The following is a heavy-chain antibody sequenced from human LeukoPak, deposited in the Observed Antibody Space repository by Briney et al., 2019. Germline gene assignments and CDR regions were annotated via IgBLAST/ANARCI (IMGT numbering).Heavy chain of an antibody. D-gene: IGHD3-10*01. J-gene: IGHJ4*02. V-gene: IGHV5-51*04. Sequence: GESLKISCKGSGYSLTSYWIGWGRQMPGKGLEWMGITYPGDSDTRSSPSFQGQVTTSADKPISPASRRWSGLKAPATAMNSCGRASGGVISGVDYWGQGTLVTVSS. CDR3: GRASGGVISGVDY. CDR1: GYSLTSYW. CDR2: TYPGDSDT.